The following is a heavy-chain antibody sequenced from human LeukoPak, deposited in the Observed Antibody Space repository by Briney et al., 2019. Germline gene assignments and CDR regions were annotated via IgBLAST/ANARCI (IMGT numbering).Heavy chain of an antibody. J-gene: IGHJ4*02. CDR1: GFTFSSYG. Sequence: HAGGSLRLSCAASGFTFSSYGMSWVRQAPGKGLEWVSSIFPSGGEIHYADSVRGRFTISRDNSKSTLSLQMNSLRAEDTAIYYCATYRQVLLPFESWGQGTLVTVSS. CDR2: IFPSGGEI. V-gene: IGHV3-23*01. CDR3: ATYRQVLLPFES. D-gene: IGHD2-8*02.